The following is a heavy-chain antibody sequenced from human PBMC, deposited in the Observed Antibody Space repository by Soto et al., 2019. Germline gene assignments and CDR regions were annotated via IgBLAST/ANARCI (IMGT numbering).Heavy chain of an antibody. Sequence: EGQLLDSGGGLVQPGGSLRLSCAASGFTFNNYAMSWVRQAPGKGLEWLGGISAGGSKTYYADSVKGRFTISRDNSRNTLSLQMNSLRDEDTALYYCAKRVLAGYSSGFDYWGQGSLVTVSS. CDR2: ISAGGSKT. V-gene: IGHV3-23*01. CDR3: AKRVLAGYSSGFDY. J-gene: IGHJ4*02. CDR1: GFTFNNYA. D-gene: IGHD6-19*01.